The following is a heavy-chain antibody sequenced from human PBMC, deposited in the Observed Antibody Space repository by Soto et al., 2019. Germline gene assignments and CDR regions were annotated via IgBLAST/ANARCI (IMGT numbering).Heavy chain of an antibody. D-gene: IGHD2-2*01. J-gene: IGHJ5*02. CDR3: AMIPVVPAAYGFWFDP. CDR2: IYYSGST. CDR1: GGSISSGGYY. V-gene: IGHV4-31*03. Sequence: SETLSLTCTVSGGSISSGGYYWSWIRQHPGKSLEWIGYIYYSGSTYYNPSLKSRVTISVDTSKNQFSLKLSSVTAADTAVYYCAMIPVVPAAYGFWFDPWGQGTLVTVSS.